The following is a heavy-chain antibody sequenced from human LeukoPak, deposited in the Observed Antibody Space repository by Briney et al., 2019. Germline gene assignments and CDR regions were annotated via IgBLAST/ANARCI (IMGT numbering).Heavy chain of an antibody. CDR3: ATNPPGIAVAGNGNFDN. V-gene: IGHV3-9*01. Sequence: GGSLRLSCAASGFTFDHYAMHWVRQAPGKGLEWVSGITWNSGAIGYADSVKGRFTISRDNAKNSLYLQMQSLRPEDTAFYYCATNPPGIAVAGNGNFDNWGQGTLVTVSS. D-gene: IGHD6-19*01. J-gene: IGHJ4*02. CDR1: GFTFDHYA. CDR2: ITWNSGAI.